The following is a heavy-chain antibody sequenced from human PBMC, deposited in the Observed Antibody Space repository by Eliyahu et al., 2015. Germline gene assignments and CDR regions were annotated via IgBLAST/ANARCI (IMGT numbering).Heavy chain of an antibody. D-gene: IGHD2-15*01. Sequence: EVQLVESGGGLVQPGGSLRLSCTAXGFTFXXXVFTWVRQAPGQGLEWVSSIGWNSGNKDYADSVKGRFVISRDNAKNSLYLQMDSLRPEDTALYFCAKDGKYCSGGTCENWLDPWGQGTLVTVSS. CDR2: IGWNSGNK. CDR3: AKDGKYCSGGTCENWLDP. V-gene: IGHV3-9*01. J-gene: IGHJ5*02. CDR1: GFTFXXXV.